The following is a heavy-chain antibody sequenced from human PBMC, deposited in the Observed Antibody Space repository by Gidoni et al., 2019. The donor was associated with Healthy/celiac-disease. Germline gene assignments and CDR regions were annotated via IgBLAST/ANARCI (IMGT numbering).Heavy chain of an antibody. J-gene: IGHJ6*02. Sequence: QVQLVQSGAEVKKPGSSVKVSCKASGGNFSSQAISWVRQAPGQGLEWMGRISPILGIANYAQKFQGRVTITADKSTSTAYMELSSLRSEDTAVYYCARSSGYDPKHYYYYGMDVWGQGTTVTVSS. V-gene: IGHV1-69*04. CDR2: ISPILGIA. CDR1: GGNFSSQA. CDR3: ARSSGYDPKHYYYYGMDV. D-gene: IGHD5-12*01.